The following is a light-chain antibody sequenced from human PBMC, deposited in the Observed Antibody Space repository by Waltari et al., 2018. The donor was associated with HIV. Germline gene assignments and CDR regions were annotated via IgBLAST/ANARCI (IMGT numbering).Light chain of an antibody. Sequence: IVLTHSPGTLSLSPGERATLSCRASQSVSSSYLAWYQQEPGQAPRLLIYGASRRATSIPYRFSGSGSGTDFTLTISRLEPEDFAVYYCEQYGSSPPLTFGGGTKVEIK. CDR1: QSVSSSY. J-gene: IGKJ4*01. V-gene: IGKV3-20*01. CDR3: EQYGSSPPLT. CDR2: GAS.